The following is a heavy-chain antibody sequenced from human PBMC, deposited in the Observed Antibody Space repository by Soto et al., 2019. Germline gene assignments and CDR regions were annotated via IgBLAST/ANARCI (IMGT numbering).Heavy chain of an antibody. CDR3: ASTYDFWSGYYSEGYYFDY. J-gene: IGHJ4*02. CDR1: GGTFSSYT. D-gene: IGHD3-3*01. CDR2: IIPILGIA. V-gene: IGHV1-69*02. Sequence: SVKVSCKASGGTFSSYTISWVRQAPGQGLEWMGRIIPILGIADYAQKFQGRVTITADKSTSTAYMEPSSLRSEDTAVYYCASTYDFWSGYYSEGYYFDYWGLG.